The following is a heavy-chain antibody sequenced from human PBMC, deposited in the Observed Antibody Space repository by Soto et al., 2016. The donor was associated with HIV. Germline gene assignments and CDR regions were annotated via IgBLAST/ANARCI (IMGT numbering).Heavy chain of an antibody. Sequence: EVQLLESGGGLVQPGGSLRLSCAASGFSFSTYVMSWVRQAPGKGLEWVASISGSGSSTYYADSVKGRFTISRDNSKNTLYVQMNSLRAEDTALYYCTKDLPGRPVGARGRDYFDYWGQGTLVTVSS. CDR3: TKDLPGRPVGARGRDYFDY. D-gene: IGHD1-26*01. CDR1: GFSFSTYV. J-gene: IGHJ4*02. V-gene: IGHV3-23*01. CDR2: ISGSGSST.